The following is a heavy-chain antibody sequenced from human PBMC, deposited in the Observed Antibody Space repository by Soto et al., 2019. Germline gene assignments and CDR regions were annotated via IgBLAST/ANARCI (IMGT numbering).Heavy chain of an antibody. D-gene: IGHD3-16*01. Sequence: QMQLVQSGAEVKRPGASVRVSCKSSGYTFTSFYIHWVRQAPGQGLEWMGIINPSGGITNFAQRSKGESTLTGDMPPNNHYLKLSGRKSAARAWNFGGSAPPFPGSGTGTPPDPSHGMDVWGQGTTVTVS. CDR3: GSAPPFPGSGTGTPPDPSHGMDV. V-gene: IGHV1-46*01. J-gene: IGHJ6*02. CDR2: INPSGGIT. CDR1: GYTFTSFY.